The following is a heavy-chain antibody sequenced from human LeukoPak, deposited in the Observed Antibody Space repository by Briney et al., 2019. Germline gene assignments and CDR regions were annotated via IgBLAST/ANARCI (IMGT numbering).Heavy chain of an antibody. J-gene: IGHJ4*02. D-gene: IGHD6-13*01. CDR3: AKRGRIAAALLFDY. V-gene: IGHV3-48*04. Sequence: GGSLRLSCAASGFTFSSYTMNWVRQAPGKGLEWVSYISSSSSTIYYADSVKGRFTISRDNAKNSLYLQMNSLRAEDTAVYYCAKRGRIAAALLFDYWGQGTLVTVSS. CDR1: GFTFSSYT. CDR2: ISSSSSTI.